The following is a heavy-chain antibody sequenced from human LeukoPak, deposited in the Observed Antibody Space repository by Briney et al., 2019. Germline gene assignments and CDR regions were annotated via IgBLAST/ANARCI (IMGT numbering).Heavy chain of an antibody. CDR3: ARALRYFDWLGWYFDL. V-gene: IGHV4-39*07. J-gene: IGHJ2*01. CDR2: IYYSGST. CDR1: GGSISSGGYY. D-gene: IGHD3-9*01. Sequence: SQTLSLTCTVSGGSISSGGYYWGWIRQPPGKGLEWIGSIYYSGSTYYNPSLKSRVTISVDTSKNQFSLKLSSVTAADTAVYYCARALRYFDWLGWYFDLWGRGTLVTVSS.